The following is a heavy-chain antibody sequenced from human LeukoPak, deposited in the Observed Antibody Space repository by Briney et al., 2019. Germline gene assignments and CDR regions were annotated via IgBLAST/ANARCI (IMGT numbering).Heavy chain of an antibody. J-gene: IGHJ5*02. D-gene: IGHD6-13*01. CDR3: ARDRVGIAAAATIRGNWFDP. CDR1: GGSISSGSYY. CDR2: IYTSGST. Sequence: SETLSLTCTVSGGSISSGSYYWSWIRQPAGKGLEWIGHIYTSGSTNYNPSLKSRVTISVDTSKNQFSLKLSSVTAADTAVYYCARDRVGIAAAATIRGNWFDPWGQGTLVTVSS. V-gene: IGHV4-61*09.